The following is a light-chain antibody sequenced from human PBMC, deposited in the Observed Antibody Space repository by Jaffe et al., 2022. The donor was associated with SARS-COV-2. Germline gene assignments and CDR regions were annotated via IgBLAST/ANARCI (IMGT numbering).Light chain of an antibody. Sequence: QSALTQPASVSGSPGQSITISCTGTSSDVGGYKYVSWYQQHPGKAPKLVIYGVNNRPSGVPDRLSGSKSGNTASLIISGLQAEDEADYYCSSYTSTDTVLFGGGTTLTVL. CDR1: SSDVGGYKY. CDR3: SSYTSTDTVL. J-gene: IGLJ3*02. V-gene: IGLV2-14*01. CDR2: GVN.